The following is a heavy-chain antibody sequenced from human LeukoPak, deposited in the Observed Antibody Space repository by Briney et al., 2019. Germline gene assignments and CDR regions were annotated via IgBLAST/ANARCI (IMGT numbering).Heavy chain of an antibody. CDR1: GGSISSGGYY. D-gene: IGHD3-22*01. Sequence: SETLSLTCTVSGGSISSGGYYWSWIRQPPGKGLEWIGYIYHSGSTYYNPSLKSRVTISVDTSKNHFSLKLSSVTAADTAVYYCARGQWLPVFDFWGQGTLVTVSS. CDR3: ARGQWLPVFDF. V-gene: IGHV4-30-2*02. J-gene: IGHJ4*02. CDR2: IYHSGST.